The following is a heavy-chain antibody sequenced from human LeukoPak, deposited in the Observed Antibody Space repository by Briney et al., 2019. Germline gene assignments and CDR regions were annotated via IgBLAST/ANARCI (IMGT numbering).Heavy chain of an antibody. J-gene: IGHJ6*03. D-gene: IGHD3-10*01. CDR2: IIPIFGTA. Sequence: SVKVSCKASGGTFSSYAISWVRQAPVQGLEWMGGIIPIFGTANYAQKFQGRVTITADESTSTAYMELSSLRSEDTAVYYCARSFGENAYYYYMDVWGKGTTVTISS. CDR1: GGTFSSYA. V-gene: IGHV1-69*13. CDR3: ARSFGENAYYYYMDV.